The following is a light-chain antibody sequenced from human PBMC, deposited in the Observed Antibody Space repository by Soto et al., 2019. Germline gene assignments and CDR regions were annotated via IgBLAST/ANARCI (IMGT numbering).Light chain of an antibody. CDR2: DAS. CDR3: QQYGSSGT. CDR1: QNINNY. Sequence: EIQMTESPSSTSGSVGYKVTINCQASQNINNYLNWYQQKPGRAPKLPIYDASNLEAGVPSRFSGSGSGTDFTLTISRLEPEDFAVYYCQQYGSSGTFGQGTKVDI. V-gene: IGKV1-33*01. J-gene: IGKJ1*01.